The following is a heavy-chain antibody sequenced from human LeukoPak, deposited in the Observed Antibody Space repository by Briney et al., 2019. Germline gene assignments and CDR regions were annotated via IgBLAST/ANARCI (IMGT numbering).Heavy chain of an antibody. V-gene: IGHV3-30*02. CDR3: ARDDGDTAIGAYYFDY. Sequence: GGSLRLSCAASGFTFSSYGMHWVRQAPGKGLEWVAFIRYDGSNKYYADSVKGRFTISRDNSKNTLYLQMNSLRAEDTALYYCARDDGDTAIGAYYFDYWGQGTLVTVSS. D-gene: IGHD5-18*01. CDR1: GFTFSSYG. CDR2: IRYDGSNK. J-gene: IGHJ4*02.